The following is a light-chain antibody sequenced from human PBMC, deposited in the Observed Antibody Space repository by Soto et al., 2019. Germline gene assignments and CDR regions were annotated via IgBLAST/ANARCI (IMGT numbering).Light chain of an antibody. Sequence: QSALTQPASVSGSPGQPITISCTGTSSDVGSYNLVSWYQQHPGKAPKLMIYEGSKRPSGVSNRFSGSKSGNTASLTISGLQAEDEADYYCCSYAGSSTFHVVFGGGTKVTVL. V-gene: IGLV2-23*03. CDR1: SSDVGSYNL. CDR3: CSYAGSSTFHVV. CDR2: EGS. J-gene: IGLJ2*01.